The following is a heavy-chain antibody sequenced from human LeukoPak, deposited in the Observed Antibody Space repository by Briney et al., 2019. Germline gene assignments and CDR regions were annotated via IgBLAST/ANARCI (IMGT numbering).Heavy chain of an antibody. CDR2: IYYSGST. CDR3: ARRGYYGSGIWDYFDY. Sequence: SETLSLTCTVSGGSISSSSYYWGWIRQPPGKGLEWIGSIYYSGSTYYNPSLKSRVSISVDTSKNQFSLKLSSVTAADTAVYYCARRGYYGSGIWDYFDYWGQGTLVTVSS. CDR1: GGSISSSSYY. D-gene: IGHD3-10*01. V-gene: IGHV4-39*01. J-gene: IGHJ4*02.